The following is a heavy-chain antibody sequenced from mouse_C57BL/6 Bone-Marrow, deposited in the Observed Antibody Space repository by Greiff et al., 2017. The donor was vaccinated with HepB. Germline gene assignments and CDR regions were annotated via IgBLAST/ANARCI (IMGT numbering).Heavy chain of an antibody. V-gene: IGHV1-55*01. J-gene: IGHJ1*03. D-gene: IGHD1-1*01. CDR1: GYTFTSYW. Sequence: LQPGAELVKPGASVKMSCKASGYTFTSYWITWVKQRPGQGLEWIGDIYPGSGSTNYNEKFKSKATLTVDTSSSTAYMQLSSLTSEGSAVYYCARGRVITTVVAHWYFDVWGTGTTVTVSS. CDR2: IYPGSGST. CDR3: ARGRVITTVVAHWYFDV.